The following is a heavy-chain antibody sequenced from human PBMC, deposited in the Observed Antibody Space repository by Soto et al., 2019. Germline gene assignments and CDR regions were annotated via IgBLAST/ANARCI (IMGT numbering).Heavy chain of an antibody. CDR3: ARSQTTVTSYDY. Sequence: SETLSLTCTVSGGSISRYYWSWIRQPPGKGLEWIGYMYNTGSTVYNPSLKSRVTISVDRSKNQFSLKLSSVTAADTAVFYCARSQTTVTSYDYWGQGTPVTVSS. V-gene: IGHV4-59*12. CDR2: MYNTGST. J-gene: IGHJ4*02. CDR1: GGSISRYY. D-gene: IGHD4-17*01.